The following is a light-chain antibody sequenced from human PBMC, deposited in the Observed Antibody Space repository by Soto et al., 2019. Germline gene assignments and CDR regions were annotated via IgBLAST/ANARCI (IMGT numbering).Light chain of an antibody. V-gene: IGKV1D-12*01. J-gene: IGKJ5*01. CDR2: AAS. Sequence: DIQMTQSPSSVSASVGDRVTITCRASQDISRWLAWYQQKPGKAPKLLIYAASSLQSGVPSRFSGSGAGPDFTLTISSLQPEDFATYFCQQGNSFPITFGQGTRLEMK. CDR1: QDISRW. CDR3: QQGNSFPIT.